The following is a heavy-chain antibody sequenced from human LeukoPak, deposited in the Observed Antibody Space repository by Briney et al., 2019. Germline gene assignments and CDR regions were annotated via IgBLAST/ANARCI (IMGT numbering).Heavy chain of an antibody. J-gene: IGHJ4*02. V-gene: IGHV4-59*08. CDR1: GGSISSYH. D-gene: IGHD5-24*01. Sequence: SETLSLTCTVSGGSISSYHWSWVRQPPGKGLEWIGYISYTGNTNYNPSLKGRVTISVDTSKNQFSLKLSSVTAADTAVYFCARHGRSEMATQMWGQGTLVTVSS. CDR3: ARHGRSEMATQM. CDR2: ISYTGNT.